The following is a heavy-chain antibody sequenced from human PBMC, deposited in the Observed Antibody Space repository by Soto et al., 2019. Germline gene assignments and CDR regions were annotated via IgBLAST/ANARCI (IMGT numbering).Heavy chain of an antibody. CDR2: ISSSSSTI. V-gene: IGHV3-48*01. CDR1: GFTFSSYS. CDR3: ARDIQNLGAPLPRFDP. Sequence: EVQLVESGGGLVQPGGSLRLSCAASGFTFSSYSMNWVRQAPGKGLAWVSYISSSSSTIYYADSVKGRFTISRDNAKNSLYLQMNSLRAEDTAVYYCARDIQNLGAPLPRFDPWGQGTLVTVSS. J-gene: IGHJ5*02. D-gene: IGHD1-26*01.